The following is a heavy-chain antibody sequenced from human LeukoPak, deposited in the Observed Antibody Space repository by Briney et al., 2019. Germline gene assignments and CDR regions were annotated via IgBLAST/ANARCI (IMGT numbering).Heavy chain of an antibody. CDR2: INAGNGDT. CDR1: GYTFSNYA. D-gene: IGHD3-10*01. J-gene: IGHJ4*02. CDR3: ARVYDSGSYSCPH. V-gene: IGHV1-3*03. Sequence: ASVKVSCKASGYTFSNYAIHWVRQAPGQRLEWMGWINAGNGDTKYSQEFQGRVTITTDTSANTAYMQLSSLRSEDMAVYYCARVYDSGSYSCPHWGQGTLVTVSS.